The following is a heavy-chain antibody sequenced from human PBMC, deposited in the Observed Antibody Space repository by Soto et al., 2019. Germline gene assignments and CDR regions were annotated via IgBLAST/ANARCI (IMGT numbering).Heavy chain of an antibody. D-gene: IGHD2-8*01. V-gene: IGHV3-15*07. CDR1: GLTFNNAW. CDR3: TTDAQWGI. Sequence: EVQLVESGGGLVKPGGSLRLSCAASGLTFNNAWMNWVRQAPGKGLEWVGRIKSKNDGGATEYSAPVKDRFTICRDDSKNTLYLEMNSLKPEDTGVYYCTTDAQWGIWGQGTMVTVSS. J-gene: IGHJ3*02. CDR2: IKSKNDGGAT.